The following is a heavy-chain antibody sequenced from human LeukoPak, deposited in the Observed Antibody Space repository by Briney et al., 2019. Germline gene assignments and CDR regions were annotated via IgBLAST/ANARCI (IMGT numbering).Heavy chain of an antibody. CDR2: ISAYNGNT. CDR3: ARTTLGPYYDRHGLFDY. Sequence: GASVRVSCKASGYTFTSYGISWVRQAPGQGLEWMGWISAYNGNTNYAQKLQGRVTMTTDTSTSTAYMELRSLRSDDTAVYYCARTTLGPYYDRHGLFDYWGQGTLVTVSS. D-gene: IGHD3-22*01. V-gene: IGHV1-18*01. CDR1: GYTFTSYG. J-gene: IGHJ4*02.